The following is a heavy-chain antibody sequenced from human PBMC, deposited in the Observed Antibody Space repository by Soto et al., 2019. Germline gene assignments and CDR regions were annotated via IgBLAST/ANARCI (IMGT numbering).Heavy chain of an antibody. CDR2: INPNSGGT. J-gene: IGHJ4*02. Sequence: ASVKVSCKASGYIFTDYYMHWVRQAPGRELGWMGRINPNSGGTNYAQKFQGRVTMTTDTSISTAYMELRSLISEDTATYYCGPRSPEFDDWGQGNLVTVS. CDR1: GYIFTDYY. CDR3: GPRSPEFDD. V-gene: IGHV1-2*06.